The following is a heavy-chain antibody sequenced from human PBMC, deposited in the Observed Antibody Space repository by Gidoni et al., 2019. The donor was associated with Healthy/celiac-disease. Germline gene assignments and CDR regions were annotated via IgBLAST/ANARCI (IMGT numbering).Heavy chain of an antibody. CDR3: AKVAVEYYSHAFDI. Sequence: EVQLLESGGGLVKPGGSLRLTCAASGFTFSRCSMSWVRQAPGTGLEWVSAISCSGGSTYYADSVKGRFTISRDNSKNTLYLQMNSLRAEDTAVYYCAKVAVEYYSHAFDIWGQGTMVTVSS. CDR1: GFTFSRCS. D-gene: IGHD3-10*01. J-gene: IGHJ3*02. V-gene: IGHV3-23*01. CDR2: ISCSGGST.